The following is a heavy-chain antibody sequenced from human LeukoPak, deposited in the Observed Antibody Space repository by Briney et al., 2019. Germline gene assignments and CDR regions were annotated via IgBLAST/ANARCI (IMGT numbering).Heavy chain of an antibody. V-gene: IGHV3-23*01. Sequence: GGSLRLSCSASGFTFSTYWMSWVRQAPGKGLEWVSGTSDRGDYTYYADSVKGRFTISRDNSKNTLYLQMNSLRAEDTALYFCAKKAQYNGNYPLDYWGQGTLVTVSS. D-gene: IGHD1-26*01. CDR3: AKKAQYNGNYPLDY. CDR1: GFTFSTYW. CDR2: TSDRGDYT. J-gene: IGHJ4*02.